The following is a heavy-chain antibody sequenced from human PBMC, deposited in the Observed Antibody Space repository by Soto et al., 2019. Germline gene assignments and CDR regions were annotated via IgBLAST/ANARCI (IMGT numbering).Heavy chain of an antibody. CDR3: ARQSGTYYETRPFAL. V-gene: IGHV4-30-2*02. D-gene: IGHD1-26*01. CDR1: GGSISSGGYS. Sequence: PSETLYLTCAVYGGSISSGGYSWSWIRQPPGKGLECIGYIYHSGSTYYNPSLKSRVTISVDRSKNQFSLKLKSVTAADTAVYFCARQSGTYYETRPFALWGQGTTVT. CDR2: IYHSGST. J-gene: IGHJ3*01.